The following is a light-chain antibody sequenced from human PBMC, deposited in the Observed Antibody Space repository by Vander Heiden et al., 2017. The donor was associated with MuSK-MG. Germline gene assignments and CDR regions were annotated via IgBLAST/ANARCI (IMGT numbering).Light chain of an antibody. Sequence: DIQMTQSPSYVSASVGDRVTITCRASQGFGSWVSWYRQKPGRAPELLIYTTSTLQTGVPSRYSGAGSGTDFTLTISSLQPEDFATYYCQQGNTFPFTFGPGTKVDIK. CDR1: QGFGSW. J-gene: IGKJ3*01. CDR2: TTS. V-gene: IGKV1-12*01. CDR3: QQGNTFPFT.